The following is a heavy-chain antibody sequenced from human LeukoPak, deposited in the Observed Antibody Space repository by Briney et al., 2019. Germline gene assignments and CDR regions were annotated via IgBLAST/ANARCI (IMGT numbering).Heavy chain of an antibody. D-gene: IGHD2-21*02. Sequence: SETLSLTCTVSGYSISSGYYWGWIRQPPGKGLEWIGSIYHSGSTYYNPSLKSRVTISVDTSKNRFSLKLSSVTAADTAVYYCARAGGDCYSCWFDPWGQGTLVTVSS. CDR3: ARAGGDCYSCWFDP. CDR2: IYHSGST. V-gene: IGHV4-38-2*02. J-gene: IGHJ5*02. CDR1: GYSISSGYY.